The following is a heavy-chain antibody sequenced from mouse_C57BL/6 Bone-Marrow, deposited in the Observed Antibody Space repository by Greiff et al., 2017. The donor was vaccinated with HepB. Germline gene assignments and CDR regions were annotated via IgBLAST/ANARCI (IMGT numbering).Heavy chain of an antibody. D-gene: IGHD2-4*01. CDR3: VFYYDYDVGY. V-gene: IGHV1-69*01. CDR2: IDPSDSYT. CDR1: GYTFTSYW. J-gene: IGHJ2*01. Sequence: VQLQQSGAELVMPGASVKLSCKASGYTFTSYWMHWVKQRPGQGLEWIGEIDPSDSYTNYNQKFKGKSTLSVDKSSSTAYMQLSSLTSEDSEVYYCVFYYDYDVGYWGQGTTLTVSS.